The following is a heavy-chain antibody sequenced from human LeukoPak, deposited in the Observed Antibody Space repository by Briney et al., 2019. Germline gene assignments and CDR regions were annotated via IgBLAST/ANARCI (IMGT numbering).Heavy chain of an antibody. D-gene: IGHD3-10*01. J-gene: IGHJ4*02. V-gene: IGHV3-7*01. CDR2: MDPTGSQK. Sequence: GGSLRLSCADSQFTFNGSWMNWVRQAPGKGLEWVANMDPTGSQKRYVDSVRGRFTISKDNPGASLYLDMHSLRAEDTAIYYCAIWTSGSYWGQGTLVTVSS. CDR3: AIWTSGSY. CDR1: QFTFNGSW.